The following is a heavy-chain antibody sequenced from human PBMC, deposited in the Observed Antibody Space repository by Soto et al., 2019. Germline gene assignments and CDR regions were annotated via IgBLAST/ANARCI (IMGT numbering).Heavy chain of an antibody. CDR2: IFYSGET. CDR3: ARVTSLRDFPWLFALDS. D-gene: IGHD3-9*01. V-gene: IGHV4-59*11. Sequence: SETLSLTCIVSGDSLRNHYWSWIRQPPGSGLEWIGNIFYSGETRYQSSLKGRVSMSVDTSKNHFSLELRSVSADDTAVYYCARVTSLRDFPWLFALDSWAQGTPVTVSS. CDR1: GDSLRNHY. J-gene: IGHJ4*02.